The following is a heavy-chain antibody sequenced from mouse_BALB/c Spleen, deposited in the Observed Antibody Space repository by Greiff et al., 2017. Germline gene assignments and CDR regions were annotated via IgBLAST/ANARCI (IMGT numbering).Heavy chain of an antibody. CDR3: APYYRYDGFAY. J-gene: IGHJ3*01. Sequence: QVQLKQSGPELVKPGASVKISCKASGYAFSSSWMNWVKQRPGQGLEWIGRIYPGDGDTNYNGKFKGKATLTADKSSSTAYMQLSSLTSVDSAVYFCAPYYRYDGFAYWGQGTLVTVSA. V-gene: IGHV1-82*01. CDR1: GYAFSSSW. CDR2: IYPGDGDT. D-gene: IGHD2-14*01.